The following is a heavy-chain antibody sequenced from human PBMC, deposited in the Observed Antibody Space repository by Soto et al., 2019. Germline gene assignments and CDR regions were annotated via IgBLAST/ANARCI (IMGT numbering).Heavy chain of an antibody. CDR1: GFTFDDYA. V-gene: IGHV3-9*01. CDR3: AKDNDYIWGSSHTWFDP. D-gene: IGHD3-16*01. Sequence: EVQLVESGGGLVQPGRSLRLSCAASGFTFDDYAMHWVRQAPGKGLEWVSGTSWNSGSIGYADSVKGRFTISRDNAENSLYLQMNSLRAEDTALYYCAKDNDYIWGSSHTWFDPWGQGTLVTVSS. CDR2: TSWNSGSI. J-gene: IGHJ5*02.